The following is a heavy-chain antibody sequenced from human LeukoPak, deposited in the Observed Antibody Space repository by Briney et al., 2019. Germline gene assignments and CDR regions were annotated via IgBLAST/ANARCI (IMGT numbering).Heavy chain of an antibody. CDR2: ISGSGGNT. Sequence: PGGPLTLSCAASGFTFSSYGMHWLRQAPGKGLEWVAGISGSGGNTYYTDSAKGRFTISRDNSKNTLYLQMNSLRAEDTAVYYCAKTSAPRQWLGTEHYWGQGTLVTVSS. V-gene: IGHV3-23*01. CDR3: AKTSAPRQWLGTEHY. CDR1: GFTFSSYG. D-gene: IGHD6-19*01. J-gene: IGHJ4*02.